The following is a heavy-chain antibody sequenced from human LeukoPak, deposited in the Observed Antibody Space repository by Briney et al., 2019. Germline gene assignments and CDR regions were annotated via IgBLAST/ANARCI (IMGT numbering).Heavy chain of an antibody. J-gene: IGHJ4*02. CDR2: INPGGSSI. D-gene: IGHD1-14*01. CDR3: ARSNQADDY. V-gene: IGHV3-74*01. CDR1: GFTFSSYW. Sequence: GGSLRLSCAASGFTFSSYWMHWVRQVPGKGLVWVTRINPGGSSITYADSVKGRFTISGDNAKNTLYLQMDSLRAEDTGVYYCARSNQADDYWGQGTLVTVSS.